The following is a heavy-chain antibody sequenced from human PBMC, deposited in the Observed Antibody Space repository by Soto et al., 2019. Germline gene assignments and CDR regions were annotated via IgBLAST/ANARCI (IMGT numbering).Heavy chain of an antibody. Sequence: SVKVSCKASGGTFSSYAISWVRQAPGQGLEWMGGIIPIFGTANYAQKFQGRVTITADESTSTAYMELSSLRSEDTAVYYCARDPRAVQWYYGMDVWGQGTTVTVSS. CDR2: IIPIFGTA. CDR3: ARDPRAVQWYYGMDV. V-gene: IGHV1-69*13. CDR1: GGTFSSYA. D-gene: IGHD6-19*01. J-gene: IGHJ6*02.